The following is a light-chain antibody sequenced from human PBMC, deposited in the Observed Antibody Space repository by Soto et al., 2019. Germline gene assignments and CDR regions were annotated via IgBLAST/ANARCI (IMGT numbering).Light chain of an antibody. J-gene: IGKJ1*01. Sequence: IVLTQSPNTLSLSPGERATLSCRAGQSVPRSYLAWYQQKPGQAPRLLIYGASSRATGIPDRFSGSGSGTDFTLSINSLQSEDLAVYYCQEYDNWPPEGTFGQGTKVDIK. CDR2: GAS. V-gene: IGKV3-20*01. CDR3: QEYDNWPPEGT. CDR1: QSVPRSY.